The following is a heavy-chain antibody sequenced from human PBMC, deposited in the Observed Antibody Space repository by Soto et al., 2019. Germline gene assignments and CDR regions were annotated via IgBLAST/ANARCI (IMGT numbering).Heavy chain of an antibody. Sequence: SVKVSCKASGGTFSSITISWVRQAPGQGLEWMGGIIPMYGSATYAQKFQGRVTITADESTTTAYMDLSSLRSEDTAKYYCATGIRDCATTRRSEWQGYYCYDMDVWGPGTTVTVSS. CDR3: ATGIRDCATTRRSEWQGYYCYDMDV. CDR1: GGTFSSIT. CDR2: IIPMYGSA. V-gene: IGHV1-69*13. D-gene: IGHD3-3*01. J-gene: IGHJ6*02.